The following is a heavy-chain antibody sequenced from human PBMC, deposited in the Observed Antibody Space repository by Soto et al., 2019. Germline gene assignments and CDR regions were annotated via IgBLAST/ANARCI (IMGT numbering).Heavy chain of an antibody. J-gene: IGHJ5*02. Sequence: QITLKESGPMLVKPTQTLTLTCTISGFSLSTSGVGVGWIRQPPGKALEWLALIYWNDEKRYRPSLRSRLTIPKDNSKNQVVLTMTDMDPVDTATYYCAHRPTPLTNGGRWFDPWGQRPLVTVSS. CDR3: AHRPTPLTNGGRWFDP. D-gene: IGHD7-27*01. V-gene: IGHV2-5*01. CDR2: IYWNDEK. CDR1: GFSLSTSGVG.